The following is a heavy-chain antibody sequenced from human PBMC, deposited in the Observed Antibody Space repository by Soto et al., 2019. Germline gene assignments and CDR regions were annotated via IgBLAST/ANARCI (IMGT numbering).Heavy chain of an antibody. CDR1: GYTFNNYG. CDR2: IGADNGDT. J-gene: IGHJ5*02. CDR3: ARDWKGAEGFDP. D-gene: IGHD1-1*01. Sequence: QVQLVQSGAEVKKPGASVKVSCKASGYTFNNYGFTWVRQAPGQGLEWMGWIGADNGDTNYAQNFRGRVTMTTDTSTTTSYMELRSLTSDDTAVYFCARDWKGAEGFDPWGQGTLVTVSS. V-gene: IGHV1-18*01.